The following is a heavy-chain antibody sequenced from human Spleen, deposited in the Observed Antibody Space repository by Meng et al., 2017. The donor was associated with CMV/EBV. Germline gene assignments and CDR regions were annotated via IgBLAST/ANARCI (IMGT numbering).Heavy chain of an antibody. D-gene: IGHD1/OR15-1a*01. J-gene: IGHJ6*02. CDR3: AKDQQSPFSYYFYGMDV. V-gene: IGHV3-33*06. CDR1: GFTFDDYG. CDR2: IWYDGSHR. Sequence: GESLKISCAASGFTFDDYGMSWVRQAPGKGLEWVAIIWYDGSHRYYADSVQGRFTISRDNSKNTVHLQMNSLRAEDTAVYYCAKDQQSPFSYYFYGMDVWGQGTTVTVSS.